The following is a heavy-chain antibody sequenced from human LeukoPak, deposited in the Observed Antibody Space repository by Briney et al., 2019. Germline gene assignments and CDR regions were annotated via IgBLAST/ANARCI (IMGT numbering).Heavy chain of an antibody. CDR3: ALEGPFYDILTGYEKYYFDY. D-gene: IGHD3-9*01. V-gene: IGHV4-59*12. J-gene: IGHJ4*02. Sequence: PSETLSLTCTVSGGSISSYYWSWIRQPPGKGLEWIGYIYYSGSTNYSPSLKSRVTMSVDTSKNQFSLKLTSVTAADTAVYYCALEGPFYDILTGYEKYYFDYWGQGTLVTVSS. CDR2: IYYSGST. CDR1: GGSISSYY.